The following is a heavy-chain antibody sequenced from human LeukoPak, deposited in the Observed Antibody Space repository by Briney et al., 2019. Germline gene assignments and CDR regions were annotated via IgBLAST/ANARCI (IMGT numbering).Heavy chain of an antibody. J-gene: IGHJ4*02. CDR1: GFTFSSYW. Sequence: GGSLRLSCVVSGFTFSSYWMSWVRQAPGKGLEWVANIKQDGSEKYYVDSVKGRFTISRDNAKNSLYLQMNSLRAEDTAVYYCARIGSGSFQAFDYWGQGTLVTVSS. D-gene: IGHD3-10*01. CDR2: IKQDGSEK. V-gene: IGHV3-7*01. CDR3: ARIGSGSFQAFDY.